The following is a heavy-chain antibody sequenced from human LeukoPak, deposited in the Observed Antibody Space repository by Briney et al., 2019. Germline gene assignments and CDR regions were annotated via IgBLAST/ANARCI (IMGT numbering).Heavy chain of an antibody. Sequence: GGSLRLSCAASGFTFSSYGMHWVRQAPGKGLEWVAVIWYDGSNKYYADSVKGRFTFSRDNSKNTLYLQMNSLRAEDTAVYYCASTTLWSGYFYGMDVWGQGTTVTVSS. CDR2: IWYDGSNK. J-gene: IGHJ6*02. D-gene: IGHD3-3*01. CDR1: GFTFSSYG. V-gene: IGHV3-33*08. CDR3: ASTTLWSGYFYGMDV.